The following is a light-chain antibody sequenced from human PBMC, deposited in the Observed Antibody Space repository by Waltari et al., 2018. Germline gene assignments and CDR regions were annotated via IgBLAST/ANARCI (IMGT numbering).Light chain of an antibody. J-gene: IGLJ3*02. CDR1: TLPKNY. V-gene: IGLV3-25*03. Sequence: SYELTQPPSVSVSPGQTARTTCSGDTLPKNYAYWYQQEPGQAPGVVIYKDSERPSGIPERFSGSSSGTTVTLTISRVQAEDEADYYCQSADTTWVFGGGTKLTVL. CDR3: QSADTTWV. CDR2: KDS.